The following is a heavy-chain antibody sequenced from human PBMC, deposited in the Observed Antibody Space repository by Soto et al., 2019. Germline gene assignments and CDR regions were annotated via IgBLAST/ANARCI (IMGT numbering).Heavy chain of an antibody. J-gene: IGHJ4*02. V-gene: IGHV3-30*18. CDR2: ISYDGSNK. CDR3: AKDRNGGYSYGYAGRGFAY. D-gene: IGHD5-18*01. Sequence: QVQLVESGGGVVQPGRSLRLSCVASGFTFSSYGMHWVRQAPGKGLEGVAVISYDGSNKYYADSVKGRFTISRDNSKKKLYMQMNCRRAEDTAVYYCAKDRNGGYSYGYAGRGFAYWGQGTLVTVSS. CDR1: GFTFSSYG.